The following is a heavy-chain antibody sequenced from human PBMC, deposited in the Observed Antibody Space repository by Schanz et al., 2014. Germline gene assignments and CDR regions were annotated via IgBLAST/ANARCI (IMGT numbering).Heavy chain of an antibody. CDR2: IWSDGSTK. V-gene: IGHV3-33*01. D-gene: IGHD6-13*01. Sequence: QVQLVESGGGVVQPGRSLRLSCAASGFIFSSYGLHWVRQAPGKGPEWVAVIWSDGSTKYYADSVKGRFTISRDNSKNTLYLQMNSLRADDTAVYYCAREQIMAAAGLVDYWGHGTLVTVSS. CDR3: AREQIMAAAGLVDY. CDR1: GFIFSSYG. J-gene: IGHJ4*01.